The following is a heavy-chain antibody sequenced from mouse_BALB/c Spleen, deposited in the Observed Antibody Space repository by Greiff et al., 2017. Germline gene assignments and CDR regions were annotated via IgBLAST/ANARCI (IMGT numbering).Heavy chain of an antibody. V-gene: IGHV5-9-4*01. CDR1: GFTFSSYA. CDR3: AREELGRGWYFDV. Sequence: EVKLMESGGGLVKPGGSLKLSCAASGFTFSSYAMSWVRQSPEKRLEWVAEISSGGSYTYYPDTVTGRFTISRDNAKNTLYLEMSSLRSEDTAMYYCAREELGRGWYFDVWGAGTTVTVSS. D-gene: IGHD4-1*01. CDR2: ISSGGSYT. J-gene: IGHJ1*01.